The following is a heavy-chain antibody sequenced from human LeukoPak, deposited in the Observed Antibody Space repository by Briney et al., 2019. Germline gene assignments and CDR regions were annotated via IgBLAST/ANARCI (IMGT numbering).Heavy chain of an antibody. J-gene: IGHJ3*02. CDR3: ARARGLLWFGETARRAFDI. D-gene: IGHD3-10*01. CDR1: GRSFSDYY. V-gene: IGHV4-34*01. Sequence: SETLSLTCAVYGRSFSDYYWTWIRQPPGKGLEWIGEISHGGSTNYKASLKSRVTISVDTSKNQFSLKLSSVTAADTAVYYCARARGLLWFGETARRAFDIWGQGTMVTVSS. CDR2: ISHGGST.